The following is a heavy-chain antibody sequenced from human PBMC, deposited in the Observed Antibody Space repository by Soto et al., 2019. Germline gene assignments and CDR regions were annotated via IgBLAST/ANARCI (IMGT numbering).Heavy chain of an antibody. CDR1: GGSFSGYY. V-gene: IGHV4-34*01. CDR3: ARPSYALNWDFHYGMQV. Sequence: TPETLSLTCAVSGGSFSGYYWTWIRQIPGKGLEWIGEINQSANTKYNPSLMSRVTMSVDTSRNQFSLKLRSVTAADTAVYYCARPSYALNWDFHYGMQVWGQGSSVTVSS. J-gene: IGHJ6*02. CDR2: INQSANT. D-gene: IGHD2-2*01.